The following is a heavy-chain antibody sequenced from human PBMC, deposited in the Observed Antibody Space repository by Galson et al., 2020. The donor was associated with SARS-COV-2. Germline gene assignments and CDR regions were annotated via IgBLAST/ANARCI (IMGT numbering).Heavy chain of an antibody. CDR2: IYYSGST. J-gene: IGHJ3*02. D-gene: IGHD2-15*01. CDR1: GGSITGSSYY. Sequence: SETLSLTCTVSGGSITGSSYYWGWIRQPPGKGLEWIGNIYYSGSTYYNPSLKSRVTISVDTSKIQFSLNLTSVTAADTAVYYCARLRWAYCSVASCYDYAFDIWGQGTMVTVSS. V-gene: IGHV4-39*01. CDR3: ARLRWAYCSVASCYDYAFDI.